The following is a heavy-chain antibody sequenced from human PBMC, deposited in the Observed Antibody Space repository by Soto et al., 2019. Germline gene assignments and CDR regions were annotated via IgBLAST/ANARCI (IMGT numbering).Heavy chain of an antibody. CDR2: ISGSGGST. J-gene: IGHJ5*02. V-gene: IGHV3-23*01. CDR3: AKDEYCSGGSCYGGRFWFDP. CDR1: GFTFSSYA. D-gene: IGHD2-15*01. Sequence: GGSLRLSCAASGFTFSSYAMSWVRQAPGKGLEWVSAISGSGGSTYYADSVKGRFTISRDNSKNTLYLQMNSLRAEDTAVYYCAKDEYCSGGSCYGGRFWFDPWGQGTLVTVSS.